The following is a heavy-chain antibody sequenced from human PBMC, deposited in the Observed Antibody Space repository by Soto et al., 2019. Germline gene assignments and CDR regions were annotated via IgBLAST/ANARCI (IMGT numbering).Heavy chain of an antibody. CDR1: GFTFSSYA. CDR3: AKPPYVGGARGP. V-gene: IGHV3-23*01. J-gene: IGHJ5*02. Sequence: HPGGSLRLSCAASGFTFSSYAMSWVRQAPGKGLEWVSAISGSGGSTYYADSVKGRFTISRDNSKNTLYLQMNSLRAEDTAVYYCAKPPYVGGARGPWGQGTLVTVSS. D-gene: IGHD1-26*01. CDR2: ISGSGGST.